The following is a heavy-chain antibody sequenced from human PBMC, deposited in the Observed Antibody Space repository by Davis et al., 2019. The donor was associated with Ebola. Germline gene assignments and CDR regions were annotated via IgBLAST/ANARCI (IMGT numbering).Heavy chain of an antibody. CDR1: GFTFDDYS. J-gene: IGHJ4*02. V-gene: IGHV3-9*01. CDR2: ITWNGNSR. Sequence: SLKISCAASGFTFDDYSMHWVRQAPGKGLEWVSGITWNGNSRGYADSVKGRFTISRDNAKNSLYLQMSSLRAEDTAVYYCARRADYWGQGTLVTVSS. CDR3: ARRADY.